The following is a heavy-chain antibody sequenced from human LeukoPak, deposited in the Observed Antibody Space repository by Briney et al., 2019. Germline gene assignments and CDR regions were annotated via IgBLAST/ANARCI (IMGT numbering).Heavy chain of an antibody. CDR2: INHSGST. D-gene: IGHD3-9*01. V-gene: IGHV4-34*01. J-gene: IGHJ4*02. CDR3: VRGHYDILTGYYSNYFDY. Sequence: SETLSLTCAVYGGSFSGYYWSWIRQPPGKGLEWIGEINHSGSTNYNPSLKSRVTISVDTSKNQFSLKLSSVTAADTAVYYCVRGHYDILTGYYSNYFDYWGQGTLVTVSS. CDR1: GGSFSGYY.